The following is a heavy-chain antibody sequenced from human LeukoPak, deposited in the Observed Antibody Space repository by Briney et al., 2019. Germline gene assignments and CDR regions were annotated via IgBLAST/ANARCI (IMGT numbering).Heavy chain of an antibody. Sequence: GGSLRLSCAASGFTFSSYAMSWVRQAPGKGLEWVSGISGSGGSTHYADSVKGRFTISRDNSKNTLYLQMNSLRAEDTAVYYCAKDLGRAAAVDVWGKGTTVTVSS. CDR3: AKDLGRAAAVDV. V-gene: IGHV3-23*01. CDR2: ISGSGGST. CDR1: GFTFSSYA. J-gene: IGHJ6*04. D-gene: IGHD6-13*01.